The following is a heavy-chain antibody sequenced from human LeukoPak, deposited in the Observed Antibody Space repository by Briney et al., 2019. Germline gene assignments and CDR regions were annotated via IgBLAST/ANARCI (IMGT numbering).Heavy chain of an antibody. CDR2: IIPIFGTA. CDR1: GGTFSSYA. CDR3: ATDRGPLAFDI. Sequence: SVKVSCKASGGTFSSYAISWVRQAPGQGFEWMGGIIPIFGTANYAQKFQGRVTMTEDTSTDTAYMELSSLRSEDTAVYYCATDRGPLAFDIWGQGTMVTVSS. J-gene: IGHJ3*02. V-gene: IGHV1-69*06.